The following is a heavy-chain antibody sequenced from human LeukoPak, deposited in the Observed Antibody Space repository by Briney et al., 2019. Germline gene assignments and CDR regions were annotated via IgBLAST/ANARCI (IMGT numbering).Heavy chain of an antibody. V-gene: IGHV3-23*01. Sequence: GGSLRPSCAASGFTFSSYAMSWVRQAPGKGLEWVSAISAGGITTYYANSVKGRFTISRDNSKSSLYLQMNSLRAEDTAVYYCAKDPVSHWYFDLWGRGTLVTVSS. CDR2: ISAGGITT. J-gene: IGHJ2*01. CDR1: GFTFSSYA. CDR3: AKDPVSHWYFDL. D-gene: IGHD2-8*01.